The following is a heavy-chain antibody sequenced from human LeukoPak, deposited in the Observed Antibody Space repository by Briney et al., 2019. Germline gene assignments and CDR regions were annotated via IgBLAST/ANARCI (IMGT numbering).Heavy chain of an antibody. V-gene: IGHV3-21*01. CDR3: ARDLEVRGTFDY. CDR2: ISSSSSYI. Sequence: GGSLRLSCAASGFTFSSYTMNWVRQAPGKGLEWVSSISSSSSYIYYADSVKGRFTISRDNANNSLYLQMNSLRAEDTALYYCARDLEVRGTFDYWGQGTLVTVSS. CDR1: GFTFSSYT. J-gene: IGHJ4*02. D-gene: IGHD3-10*01.